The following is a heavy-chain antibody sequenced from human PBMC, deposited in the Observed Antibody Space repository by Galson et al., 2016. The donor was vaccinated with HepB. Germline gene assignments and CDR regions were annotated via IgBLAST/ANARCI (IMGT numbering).Heavy chain of an antibody. V-gene: IGHV3-73*01. CDR3: TTGEAIVGAAYMRDAFDI. D-gene: IGHD2-15*01. J-gene: IGHJ3*02. CDR1: GFTFSDSA. CDR2: IRSKANSYAT. Sequence: SLRLSCAASGFTFSDSAMHWVRQASGKGLEWVGRIRSKANSYATAYGASVKGRFTISRDDSENTAYLQMNSLKAEETAGYYCTTGEAIVGAAYMRDAFDIWGPGTMVTVSS.